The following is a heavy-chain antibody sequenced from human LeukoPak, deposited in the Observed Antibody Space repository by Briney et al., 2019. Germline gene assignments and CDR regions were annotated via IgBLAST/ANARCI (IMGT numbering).Heavy chain of an antibody. V-gene: IGHV3-7*01. CDR3: ADSYLGWSL. D-gene: IGHD3-16*02. CDR2: IEPAGSDK. J-gene: IGHJ4*02. CDR1: GFTFSNHW. Sequence: GGSLRLSCAVSGFTFSNHWMSWVRQAPGKGLEWVANIEPAGSDKYYMDSVRGRFTISRDNAKNSLYLQMNSLRAEDTAVYYCADSYLGWSLGGQGTLVTVSS.